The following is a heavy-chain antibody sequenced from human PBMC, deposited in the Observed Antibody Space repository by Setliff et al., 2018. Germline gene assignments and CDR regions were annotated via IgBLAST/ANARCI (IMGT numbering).Heavy chain of an antibody. CDR3: TRDYGFCSGGSCSYYGMDV. Sequence: GGSLRLSCAASGFTFSNYWMHWVRQAPGMGLEWVSSISSSSSYIYYADSVKGRFTSSRDNAKNSLYLQMNSLRADDTAVYYCTRDYGFCSGGSCSYYGMDVWGQGTTVTVSS. D-gene: IGHD2-15*01. CDR2: ISSSSSYI. CDR1: GFTFSNYW. J-gene: IGHJ6*02. V-gene: IGHV3-21*01.